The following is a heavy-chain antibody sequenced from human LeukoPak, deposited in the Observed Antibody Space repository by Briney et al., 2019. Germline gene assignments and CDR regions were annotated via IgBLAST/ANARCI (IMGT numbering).Heavy chain of an antibody. Sequence: ASVKVSCKASGYTFTGYYMHWVRQAPGQGLEWMGRINPNSGGTNYAQKFQGRVTMTRDTSISTAYMELSRLRSDDTAVYYCARDLRPLGHLSGSPHVTLKTSDYWGQGTLVTVSS. V-gene: IGHV1-2*06. CDR2: INPNSGGT. D-gene: IGHD3-22*01. J-gene: IGHJ4*02. CDR3: ARDLRPLGHLSGSPHVTLKTSDY. CDR1: GYTFTGYY.